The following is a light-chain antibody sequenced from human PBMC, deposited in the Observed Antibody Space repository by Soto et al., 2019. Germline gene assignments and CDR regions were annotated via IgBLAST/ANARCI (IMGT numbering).Light chain of an antibody. CDR1: GGHSTYS. CDR3: QTWGRGIVV. J-gene: IGLJ2*01. Sequence: QSALTQSPSASASLGASVNLTCTLTGGHSTYSIGWHQQQPQRGPRFLMRLNSDGSHSKGDGIPDRFSGSSSGAERFLTISSLQSEDEADYYCQTWGRGIVVFGGGTQLTVL. V-gene: IGLV4-69*02. CDR2: LNSDGSH.